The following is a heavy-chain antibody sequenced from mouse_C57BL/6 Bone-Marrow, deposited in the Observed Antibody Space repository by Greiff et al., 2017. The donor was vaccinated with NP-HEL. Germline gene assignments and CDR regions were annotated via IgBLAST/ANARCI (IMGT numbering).Heavy chain of an antibody. CDR2: ISDGGSYT. J-gene: IGHJ2*01. Sequence: EVKLQESGGGLVKPGGSLKLSCAASGFTFSSYAMSWVRQTPEKRLEWVATISDGGSYTYYPDNVKGRFTISRDNAKNNLYLQMSHLKSEDTAMYYCAREPTVVAYYFDYWGQGTTLTVSS. V-gene: IGHV5-4*01. CDR1: GFTFSSYA. CDR3: AREPTVVAYYFDY. D-gene: IGHD1-1*01.